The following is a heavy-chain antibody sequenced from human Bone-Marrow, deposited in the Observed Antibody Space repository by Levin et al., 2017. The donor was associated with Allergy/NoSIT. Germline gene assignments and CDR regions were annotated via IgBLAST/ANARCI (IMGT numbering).Heavy chain of an antibody. D-gene: IGHD2-15*01. Sequence: PGGSLRLSCAATGFTFSNYWMTWVRQAPGKGLEWVANIKRDGSENHYLDSVKGRFIVSRDNAKNALYLQLDSLRAEDTAVYYCARDRTFCDSGICYDIFDIWGQGTLVTVSS. CDR1: GFTFSNYW. CDR3: ARDRTFCDSGICYDIFDI. J-gene: IGHJ3*02. CDR2: IKRDGSEN. V-gene: IGHV3-7*01.